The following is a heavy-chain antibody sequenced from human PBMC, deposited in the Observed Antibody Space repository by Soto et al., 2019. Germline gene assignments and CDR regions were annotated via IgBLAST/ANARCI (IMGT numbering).Heavy chain of an antibody. J-gene: IGHJ4*02. V-gene: IGHV3-49*04. CDR1: GFTFGDYA. Sequence: LRLSCTASGFTFGDYAMSWVRQAPGKGLEWVGFIRSKAYGGTTEYAASVKGRFTISRDDSKSIAYLQMNSLKTEDTAVYYCTRDYIVGATTFDYWGQGTLVTVSS. CDR2: IRSKAYGGTT. D-gene: IGHD1-26*01. CDR3: TRDYIVGATTFDY.